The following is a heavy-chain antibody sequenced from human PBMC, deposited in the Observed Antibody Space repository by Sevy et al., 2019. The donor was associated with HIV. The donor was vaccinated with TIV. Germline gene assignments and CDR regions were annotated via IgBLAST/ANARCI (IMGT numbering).Heavy chain of an antibody. CDR2: ISYDGSNK. V-gene: IGHV3-30-3*01. D-gene: IGHD3-10*01. Sequence: GGSLRLSCAASGFTFSSYAMHWVRHAPGKGLEWVAVISYDGSNKYYADSVKGRFTISRDNSKNTLYLQMNSLRAEDTAVYYCARDPIPPNYYGSGNYFDYWGQGTLVTVSS. CDR3: ARDPIPPNYYGSGNYFDY. J-gene: IGHJ4*02. CDR1: GFTFSSYA.